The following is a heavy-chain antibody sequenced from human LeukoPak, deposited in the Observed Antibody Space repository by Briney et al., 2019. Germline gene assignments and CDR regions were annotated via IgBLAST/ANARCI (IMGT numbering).Heavy chain of an antibody. CDR2: IHPNTVVT. D-gene: IGHD1-26*01. CDR1: GYTFTDYY. V-gene: IGHV1-2*02. Sequence: ASVKVSCKASGYTFTDYYIHWVRQAPGQGLEWMGWIHPNTVVTNFDQKFQGRVTLTRDTSISTAYMELSRLRSDDTAVYYCARGTKDILGSVDSWGQGTLVTVSS. J-gene: IGHJ4*02. CDR3: ARGTKDILGSVDS.